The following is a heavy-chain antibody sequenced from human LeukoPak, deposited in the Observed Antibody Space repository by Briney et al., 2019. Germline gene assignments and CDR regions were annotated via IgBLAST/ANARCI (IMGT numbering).Heavy chain of an antibody. CDR3: AKETYSSGSTPYFDY. J-gene: IGHJ4*02. CDR1: GFTFSNYA. D-gene: IGHD6-19*01. V-gene: IGHV3-23*01. Sequence: QPGGSLRLSCAASGFTFSNYAMSWVRQAPGKGLEWVSAISGGGGSTYNADSVKGRFTISRDNSENTLYLQMNSLRAEDTAVYYCAKETYSSGSTPYFDYWGQGNLVTASS. CDR2: ISGGGGST.